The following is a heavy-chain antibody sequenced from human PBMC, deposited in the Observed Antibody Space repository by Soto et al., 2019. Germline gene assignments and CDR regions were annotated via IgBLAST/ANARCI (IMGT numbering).Heavy chain of an antibody. J-gene: IGHJ4*02. D-gene: IGHD4-17*01. Sequence: GGSLRLSCAASGFTFSSYAMSWVRQAPGKGLEWVSVISGSGASTYYADSVKGRFTISRDNSKNTLYLQMKSLRGEDTAVYYCAKDYGGNPFDYWGQGTLVTVSS. CDR2: ISGSGAST. V-gene: IGHV3-23*01. CDR1: GFTFSSYA. CDR3: AKDYGGNPFDY.